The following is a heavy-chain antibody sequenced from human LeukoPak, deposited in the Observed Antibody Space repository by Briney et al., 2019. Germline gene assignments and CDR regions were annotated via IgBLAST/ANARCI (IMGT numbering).Heavy chain of an antibody. J-gene: IGHJ4*02. CDR3: AKTYSRESGYDFFFHY. CDR1: GFTFSSFE. Sequence: GGSLRLSCAASGFTFSSFEMNWVRQAPGKGLEWVSAISYDGKNIHYTDSVKGRFTISRDNSRNTVYLQMNSLRVEDTAVYYCAKTYSRESGYDFFFHYWGQGTRVTVSS. CDR2: ISYDGKNI. D-gene: IGHD5-12*01. V-gene: IGHV3-30*18.